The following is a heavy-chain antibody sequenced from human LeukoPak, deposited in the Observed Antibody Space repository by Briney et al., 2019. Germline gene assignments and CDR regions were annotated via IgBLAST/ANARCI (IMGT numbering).Heavy chain of an antibody. CDR3: ARELPREVTLDY. J-gene: IGHJ4*02. V-gene: IGHV3-74*01. Sequence: GGSLRLSCAASGSTFIGYGMQWVRQAPGKGLVWVSRINNGGVSTSYADSVRGRFTVSRDNGKNTLYLQMNSLRAEDTGVYYCARELPREVTLDYWGQGTLVTVSS. D-gene: IGHD2-21*02. CDR1: GSTFIGYG. CDR2: INNGGVST.